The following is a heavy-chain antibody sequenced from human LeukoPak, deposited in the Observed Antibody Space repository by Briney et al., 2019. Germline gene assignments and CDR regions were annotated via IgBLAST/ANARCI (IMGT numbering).Heavy chain of an antibody. CDR2: IYSGGST. D-gene: IGHD4-23*01. Sequence: GGSLRLSCAASRFTVSSNYMSWVRQAPEGGLEWASSIYSGGSTYYADCVKGRFTISRDNSKNTLYLQMNSLRAEGTAVYYCASTVVTPYGAFDIWGQGTMVSVSS. V-gene: IGHV3-53*01. CDR3: ASTVVTPYGAFDI. J-gene: IGHJ3*02. CDR1: RFTVSSNY.